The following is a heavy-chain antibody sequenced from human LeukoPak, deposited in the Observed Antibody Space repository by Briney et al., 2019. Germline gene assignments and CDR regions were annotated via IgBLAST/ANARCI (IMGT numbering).Heavy chain of an antibody. CDR3: ARGRNGYPRSPHDY. Sequence: PGRSLRLSCAASGFTFSSYAMHWVRQAPGKGLEWVAVISYDGSNKYYADSVKGRFTISRDNSKSTLYLQMNSLRAEDTAVYYCARGRNGYPRSPHDYWGQGTLVTVSS. CDR1: GFTFSSYA. D-gene: IGHD5-24*01. V-gene: IGHV3-30*04. J-gene: IGHJ4*02. CDR2: ISYDGSNK.